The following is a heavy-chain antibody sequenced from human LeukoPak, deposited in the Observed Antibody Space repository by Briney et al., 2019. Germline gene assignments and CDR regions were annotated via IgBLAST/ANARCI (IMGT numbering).Heavy chain of an antibody. CDR1: VYSFTSYW. Sequence: GESLKISCKGSVYSFTSYWIGCVRQMPGKGLEWMGIIYPGDSDTRYSPSFQGQVTISADKSISTAYLQWSSLKASDTAMYYCARQTEDSSGSSYGMDVWGQGTTVTVSS. V-gene: IGHV5-51*01. CDR3: ARQTEDSSGSSYGMDV. D-gene: IGHD3-22*01. CDR2: IYPGDSDT. J-gene: IGHJ6*02.